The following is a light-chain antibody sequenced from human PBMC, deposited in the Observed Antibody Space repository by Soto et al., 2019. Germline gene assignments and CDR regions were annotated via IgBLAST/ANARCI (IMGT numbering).Light chain of an antibody. Sequence: EMVMTQSPATLSLSPGERATLSCRATQSVSSNLAWYQQKPGQAPRLLIYGASTRATGFPARFSGSGSGTEFTLTISSLQSEDFAVYYCHQHNNWPWTFGQGTKVDIK. CDR1: QSVSSN. CDR2: GAS. V-gene: IGKV3-15*01. J-gene: IGKJ1*01. CDR3: HQHNNWPWT.